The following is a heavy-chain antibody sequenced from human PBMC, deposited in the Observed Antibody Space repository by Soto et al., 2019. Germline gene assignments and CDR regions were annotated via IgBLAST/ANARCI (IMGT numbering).Heavy chain of an antibody. D-gene: IGHD3-10*01. CDR1: GYTFTSYD. Sequence: QVQLVQSGAEMKKPGASVKVSCKASGYTFTSYDINWVRQATGQGLEWVGWMNPDSGNTGYAQNCQGRVTMTTNTSISTAYMELSSLRSEDAAVYYCASRWFGDAWGQGTLVTVSS. CDR2: MNPDSGNT. CDR3: ASRWFGDA. J-gene: IGHJ5*02. V-gene: IGHV1-8*01.